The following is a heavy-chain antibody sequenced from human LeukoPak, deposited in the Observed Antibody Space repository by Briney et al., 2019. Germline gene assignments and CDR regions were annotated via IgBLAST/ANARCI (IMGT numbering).Heavy chain of an antibody. D-gene: IGHD5-24*01. CDR1: GFTFSTFA. J-gene: IGHJ4*02. Sequence: PGGSLRLSCVASGFTFSTFAMIWVRQPPGKGLEWVSSIFPSGGEIHYADSVKGRFTISRDNSKNTLYLQMNSLRAEDTAVYYCAKSGYNRFDYWGQGTLVTVSS. CDR2: IFPSGGEI. V-gene: IGHV3-23*01. CDR3: AKSGYNRFDY.